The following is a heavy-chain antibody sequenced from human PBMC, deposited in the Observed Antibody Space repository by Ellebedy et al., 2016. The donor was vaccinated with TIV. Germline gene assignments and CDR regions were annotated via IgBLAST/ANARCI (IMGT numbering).Heavy chain of an antibody. V-gene: IGHV3-30*03. Sequence: GGSLRLXXAGSGFTFGGFGIHWVRQAPGKGLEWVAVVSYDGNKKFYSDSVKGRFTISRDNSKNTVHLHMNTLRSDDTAIYYCAREDGDYPVDAFDVWGQGTRVTVSS. D-gene: IGHD4-17*01. J-gene: IGHJ3*01. CDR1: GFTFGGFG. CDR2: VSYDGNKK. CDR3: AREDGDYPVDAFDV.